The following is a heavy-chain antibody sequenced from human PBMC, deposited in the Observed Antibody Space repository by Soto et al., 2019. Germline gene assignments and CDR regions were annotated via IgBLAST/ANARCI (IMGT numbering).Heavy chain of an antibody. Sequence: SETLSLTCTVSGGSISSSSYYWGWIRQPPGKGLEWIGSIYYSGSTYYNPSLKSRVTISVDTSKNQFSLNLSSVTAADTAVYYCAREGDYYDSSGSVDAFDIWGQGTMVTVSS. D-gene: IGHD3-22*01. CDR3: AREGDYYDSSGSVDAFDI. CDR2: IYYSGST. J-gene: IGHJ3*02. V-gene: IGHV4-39*01. CDR1: GGSISSSSYY.